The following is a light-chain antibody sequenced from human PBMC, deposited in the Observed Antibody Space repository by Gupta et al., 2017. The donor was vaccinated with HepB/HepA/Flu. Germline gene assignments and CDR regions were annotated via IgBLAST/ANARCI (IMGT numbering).Light chain of an antibody. CDR1: SGDVGGFNS. V-gene: IGLV2-14*03. Sequence: QSGLTQPASVSGSPVQSITISCTGSSGDVGGFNSVSWYQQYPGRAPKLLIYDVTNRPSGVSYRFSGSKSGNTASLTISGLQAEDDADYYCSSFRTGTTLVVFGGGTKVTVL. CDR3: SSFRTGTTLVV. CDR2: DVT. J-gene: IGLJ2*01.